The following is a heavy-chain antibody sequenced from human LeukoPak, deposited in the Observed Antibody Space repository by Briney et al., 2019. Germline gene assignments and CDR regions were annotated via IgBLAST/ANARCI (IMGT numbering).Heavy chain of an antibody. Sequence: PETLSLTCAVSGGSITSDAYYWDWIRQPPGKGLEWIGNIHFSGHTDYNPSLKSRVTISVDTSKNQLSLKLTSVTAADTAVYYCARDPDYSGSGMFDYWGQGTLVTVSS. V-gene: IGHV4-39*07. D-gene: IGHD3-10*01. CDR1: GGSITSDAYY. J-gene: IGHJ4*02. CDR2: IHFSGHT. CDR3: ARDPDYSGSGMFDY.